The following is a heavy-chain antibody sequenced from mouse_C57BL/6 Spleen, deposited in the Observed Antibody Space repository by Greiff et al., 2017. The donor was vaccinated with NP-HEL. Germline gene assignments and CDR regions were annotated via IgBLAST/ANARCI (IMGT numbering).Heavy chain of an antibody. V-gene: IGHV3-6*01. J-gene: IGHJ4*01. CDR3: ARRDYYGSSYDYAMDY. Sequence: EVQLQESGPGLVKPSQSLSLTCSVTGYSITSGYYWNWIRQFPGNKLEWMGYISYDGSNNYNPSLKNRISITRDTSKNQFFLKLNSVTTEDTATYYCARRDYYGSSYDYAMDYWGQGTSVTVSS. D-gene: IGHD1-1*01. CDR1: GYSITSGYY. CDR2: ISYDGSN.